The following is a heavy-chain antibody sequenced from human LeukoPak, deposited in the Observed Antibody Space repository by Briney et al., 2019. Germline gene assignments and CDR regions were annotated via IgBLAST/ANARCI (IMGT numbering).Heavy chain of an antibody. V-gene: IGHV1-2*02. Sequence: GASVKDSCKASGYTFTGYYMHWLRQPAAQGLEWMGWINPNSGGTNYAQKFQGRVTMTRDTSISTAYMELIRLRSDDTAVYYCARGTTVWFGELTGPLDYWGQGTLVTVSS. D-gene: IGHD3-10*01. J-gene: IGHJ4*02. CDR1: GYTFTGYY. CDR2: INPNSGGT. CDR3: ARGTTVWFGELTGPLDY.